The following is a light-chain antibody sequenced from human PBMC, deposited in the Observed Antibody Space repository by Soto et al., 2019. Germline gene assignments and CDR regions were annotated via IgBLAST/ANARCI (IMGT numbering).Light chain of an antibody. CDR1: QTITNY. J-gene: IGKJ1*01. Sequence: DIQMTQSPSSLSASVGDRVTITCRASQTITNYLNWYQQKPGKAPKLLIYAASSLQSGVPSRFSGSASGTYFPLTISSLQLEDFATYYCQHVYSIPWTFGQGTKVEIK. V-gene: IGKV1-39*01. CDR2: AAS. CDR3: QHVYSIPWT.